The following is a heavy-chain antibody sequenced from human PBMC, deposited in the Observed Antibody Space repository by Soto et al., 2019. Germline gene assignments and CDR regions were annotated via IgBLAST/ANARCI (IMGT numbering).Heavy chain of an antibody. CDR1: GGTYSSYV. Sequence: SVKVSCKASGGTYSSYVISWVRQAPGQGLEWMGGISPIFGTASCGQKFQGRVTITADNSTSTAYMDLSSLRSEDTGVYYCARERSRENTYGRVRDDMDVWGQGTTVTVSS. J-gene: IGHJ6*02. V-gene: IGHV1-69*06. CDR3: ARERSRENTYGRVRDDMDV. CDR2: ISPIFGTA. D-gene: IGHD3-16*01.